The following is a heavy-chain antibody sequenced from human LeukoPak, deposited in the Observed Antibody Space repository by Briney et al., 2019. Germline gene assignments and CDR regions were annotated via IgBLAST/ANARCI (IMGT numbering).Heavy chain of an antibody. CDR3: ARDTVDSSGYPYGMDV. J-gene: IGHJ6*02. CDR1: GYTFTGYY. V-gene: IGHV1-2*02. CDR2: INPNSGGT. D-gene: IGHD3-22*01. Sequence: ASVKVSCKGSGYTFTGYYMHWVRQAPGQGLEWMGWINPNSGGTNYAQNFQGRVTMTRDTSISTAYMELSRLRSDDTAVYYCARDTVDSSGYPYGMDVWGQGTTVTVSS.